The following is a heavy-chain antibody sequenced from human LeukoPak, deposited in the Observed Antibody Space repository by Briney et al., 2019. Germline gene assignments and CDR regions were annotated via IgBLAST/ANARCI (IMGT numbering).Heavy chain of an antibody. D-gene: IGHD3-3*01. V-gene: IGHV3-64*02. J-gene: IGHJ5*02. CDR2: ILSDGGNT. CDR1: GFSFSSHA. Sequence: GGSLRLSCAASGFSFSSHAMHWVRQAPGKGLEYVSAILSDGGNTYYADSVRGRFTISRDNSKNTLFLQMDSLRPEDMAVYYCARGGYYAASDPWGQGALVTVSS. CDR3: ARGGYYAASDP.